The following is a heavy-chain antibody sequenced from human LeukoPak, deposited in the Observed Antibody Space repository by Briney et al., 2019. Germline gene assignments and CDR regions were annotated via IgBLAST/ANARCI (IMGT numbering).Heavy chain of an antibody. CDR1: GGTFSSYA. J-gene: IGHJ6*02. D-gene: IGHD6-13*01. CDR3: ARDPYSSSWYYYYGMDV. CDR2: IIPILGIA. Sequence: ASVKVSCKASGGTFSSYAISWVRQAPGQGLEWMGRIIPILGIANYAQKFQGRVTITADTSTSTAYMELRSLRSDDTAVYYCARDPYSSSWYYYYGMDVWGQGTTVTVSS. V-gene: IGHV1-69*04.